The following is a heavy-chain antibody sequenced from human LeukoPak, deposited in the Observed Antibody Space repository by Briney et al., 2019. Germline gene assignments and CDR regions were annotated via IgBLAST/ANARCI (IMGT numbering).Heavy chain of an antibody. Sequence: PGGSLRLSCAASGFTVSTNYMSWVRQAPGKGLEWVSIIYSGGSTYYADSVKGRFTISRDISQNTLYLQMNSLRAEDTAVYYCARDLGYSAYATVRGYAVDFWGQGTMVTVSS. CDR3: ARDLGYSAYATVRGYAVDF. V-gene: IGHV3-66*01. J-gene: IGHJ3*01. D-gene: IGHD5-12*01. CDR2: IYSGGST. CDR1: GFTVSTNY.